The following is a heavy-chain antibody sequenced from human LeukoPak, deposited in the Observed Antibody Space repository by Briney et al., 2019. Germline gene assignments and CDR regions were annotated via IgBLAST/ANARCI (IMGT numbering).Heavy chain of an antibody. V-gene: IGHV4-59*05. CDR2: IYYSGST. CDR3: ARHRYVVVPAAMGY. J-gene: IGHJ4*02. Sequence: PSETLSLTCTVSGGSISSYYWSWIRQPPGKGLEWIGSIYYSGSTYYNPSLKSRVTISVDTSKNQFSLKLSSVTAADTAVYYCARHRYVVVPAAMGYWGQGTLVTVSS. CDR1: GGSISSYY. D-gene: IGHD2-2*01.